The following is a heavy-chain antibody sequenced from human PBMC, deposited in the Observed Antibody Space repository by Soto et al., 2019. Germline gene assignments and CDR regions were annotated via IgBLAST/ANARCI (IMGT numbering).Heavy chain of an antibody. CDR2: IGAYNGNT. Sequence: ASVKVSCKASGYTFTSYGISWVRQAPGQGLEWMGWIGAYNGNTNYAQKLQGRVTMTTDTSTSTAYMELRSLRSDHTAVYYCARKGEDDYGDYWFDPWGQGTLVTVSS. J-gene: IGHJ5*02. V-gene: IGHV1-18*01. CDR3: ARKGEDDYGDYWFDP. CDR1: GYTFTSYG. D-gene: IGHD4-17*01.